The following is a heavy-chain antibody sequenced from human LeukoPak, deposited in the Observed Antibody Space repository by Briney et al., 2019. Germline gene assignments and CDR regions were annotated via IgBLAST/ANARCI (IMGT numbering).Heavy chain of an antibody. Sequence: GRSLRLSCAASGFTFSDYWMHWVRQAPGKGLVWVSRINSGVSSTDYADSVKGRFTISRDNAKNTLYLQMNSLRAEDTAVYYCTRGYCSSTSCLSRFADYWGQGALVTVSS. D-gene: IGHD2-2*01. CDR3: TRGYCSSTSCLSRFADY. V-gene: IGHV3-74*01. J-gene: IGHJ4*02. CDR2: INSGVSST. CDR1: GFTFSDYW.